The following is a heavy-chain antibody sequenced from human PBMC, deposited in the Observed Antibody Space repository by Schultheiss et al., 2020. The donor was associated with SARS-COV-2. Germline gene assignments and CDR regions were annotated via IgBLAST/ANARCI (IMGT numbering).Heavy chain of an antibody. CDR3: AKAPGYCSSTSCSIYYYYGMDV. CDR1: GFTFSSYS. D-gene: IGHD2-2*01. Sequence: GGSLRLSCAASGFTFSSYSMNWVRQAPGKGLEWVAVISYDGSNKYYADSVKGRFTISRDNSKNTLYLQMNSLRAEDTALYYCAKAPGYCSSTSCSIYYYYGMDVWGQGTTVTVSS. V-gene: IGHV3-30*05. J-gene: IGHJ6*02. CDR2: ISYDGSNK.